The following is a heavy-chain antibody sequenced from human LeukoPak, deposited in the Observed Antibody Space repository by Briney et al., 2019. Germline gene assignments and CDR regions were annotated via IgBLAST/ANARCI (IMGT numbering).Heavy chain of an antibody. CDR2: INPSGGST. CDR3: AREWRAQEYSGRESFDY. Sequence: VASVKVSCKASGYTFTSYYMHWVRQAPGQGLEWMGIINPSGGSTSYAQKFQGRVTMTRDTSTSTVYMELSSLRSEDTAVYYCAREWRAQEYSGRESFDYWGQGTLVTVSS. V-gene: IGHV1-46*01. CDR1: GYTFTSYY. J-gene: IGHJ4*02. D-gene: IGHD1-26*01.